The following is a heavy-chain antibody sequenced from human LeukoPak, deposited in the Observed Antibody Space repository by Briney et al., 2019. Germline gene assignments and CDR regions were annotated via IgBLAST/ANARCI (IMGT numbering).Heavy chain of an antibody. J-gene: IGHJ5*02. CDR3: ARDRVPAANEYNWFDP. CDR2: IYYSGST. CDR1: GGSISSSSYY. D-gene: IGHD2-2*01. V-gene: IGHV4-39*07. Sequence: KSSDTLSLTCTVSGGSISSSSYYWGWIRQPPGKGLEWIGRIYYSGSTYYNPSLKSRVTISVDTSKNQFSLKLSSVTAADTAVYYCARDRVPAANEYNWFDPWGQGTLVTVSS.